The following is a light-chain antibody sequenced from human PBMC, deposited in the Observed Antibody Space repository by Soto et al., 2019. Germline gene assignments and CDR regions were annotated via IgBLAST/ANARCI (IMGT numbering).Light chain of an antibody. Sequence: QSVLTQPPSVSGAPGQRVTVSCTGSSSNIGARYEVHWYQQLPGTAPKLLIYGNSNRPSGVPDRFSGSKSGTSASLAITRRQAEDEADYYCQSYDSSLSGYVFGTGTKLTVL. CDR1: SSNIGARYE. CDR3: QSYDSSLSGYV. J-gene: IGLJ1*01. V-gene: IGLV1-40*01. CDR2: GNS.